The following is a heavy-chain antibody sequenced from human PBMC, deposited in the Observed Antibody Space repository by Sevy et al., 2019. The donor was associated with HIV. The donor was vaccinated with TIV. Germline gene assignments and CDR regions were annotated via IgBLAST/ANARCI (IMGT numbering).Heavy chain of an antibody. CDR3: VKDRIETILWSKGDRFDP. D-gene: IGHD3-9*01. J-gene: IGHJ5*02. CDR2: LSSDNAGST. Sequence: GGSLRLSCSASGFTFNNYAMHWVRQAPGKGLEYVSGLSSDNAGSTYYADSVNGRFTISRDNSKNTLYLQMSSLRTEDTAVYYCVKDRIETILWSKGDRFDPWGQGTLVTVSS. CDR1: GFTFNNYA. V-gene: IGHV3-64D*06.